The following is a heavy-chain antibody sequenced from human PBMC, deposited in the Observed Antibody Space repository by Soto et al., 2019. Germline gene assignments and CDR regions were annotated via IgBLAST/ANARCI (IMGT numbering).Heavy chain of an antibody. V-gene: IGHV3-74*01. J-gene: IGHJ6*02. Sequence: GGSLRLSCAASGFTFSSYWMHWVRQALGKGLVWVSRINSDGSSTSYADSVKGRFTISRDNAKNTLYLQMNSLRAEDTAVYYCARAGDSDYYYYGMDVWGQGTTVTVSS. D-gene: IGHD3-3*01. CDR2: INSDGSST. CDR3: ARAGDSDYYYYGMDV. CDR1: GFTFSSYW.